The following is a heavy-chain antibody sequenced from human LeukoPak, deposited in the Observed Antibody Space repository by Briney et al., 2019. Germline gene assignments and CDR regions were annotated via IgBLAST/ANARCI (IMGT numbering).Heavy chain of an antibody. D-gene: IGHD2-2*01. V-gene: IGHV4-59*11. Sequence: SETLSLTCTVSGGSISSHYWSWIRQPPGEGLEWIGYIYNSGSAKYNPSLKSRVTISLDTSKNQFSLRLSSVTAADTAMYYCARDCRRTNCFDYWGQGTLVTVSS. CDR3: ARDCRRTNCFDY. J-gene: IGHJ4*02. CDR2: IYNSGSA. CDR1: GGSISSHY.